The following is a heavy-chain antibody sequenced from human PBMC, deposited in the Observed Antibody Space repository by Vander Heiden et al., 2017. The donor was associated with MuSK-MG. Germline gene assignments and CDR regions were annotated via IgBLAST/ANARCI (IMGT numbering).Heavy chain of an antibody. D-gene: IGHD1-26*01. J-gene: IGHJ4*02. Sequence: EVQLLESGGDLVQPGGSLGLSRAASGFPFGSYAMSWVRQAPGKGLEWVSTIGGSGGRTYYADSVKGRFTISRDNAKSALYLQMNSLRAEDTAVYYCAKDSLVGPITRFDYWGQGTLVTVSS. CDR2: IGGSGGRT. CDR1: GFPFGSYA. CDR3: AKDSLVGPITRFDY. V-gene: IGHV3-23*01.